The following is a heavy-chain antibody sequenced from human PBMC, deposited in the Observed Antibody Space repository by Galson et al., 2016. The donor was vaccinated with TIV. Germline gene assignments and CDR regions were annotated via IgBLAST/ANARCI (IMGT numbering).Heavy chain of an antibody. CDR3: AREGVGYCSSTSCPYYGLDV. D-gene: IGHD2-2*01. CDR2: IWYDGSNK. V-gene: IGHV3-33*01. CDR1: GFTFSTYA. Sequence: SLRLSCAASGFTFSTYAMHWVRQAPGKGLEWVAIIWYDGSNKYYVDSVRGRFTISRDNSKNTLYLQMNSLRAEDTAVYSCAREGVGYCSSTSCPYYGLDVWGQGTTVTVSS. J-gene: IGHJ6*02.